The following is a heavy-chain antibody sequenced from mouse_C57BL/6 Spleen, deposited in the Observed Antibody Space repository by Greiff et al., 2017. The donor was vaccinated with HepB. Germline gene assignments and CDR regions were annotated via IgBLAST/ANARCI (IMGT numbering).Heavy chain of an antibody. D-gene: IGHD1-1*01. CDR1: GFTFSSYA. CDR3: AREYYGSSYYYAMDY. Sequence: EVQVVESGGGLVKPGGSLKLSCAASGFTFSSYAMSWVRQTPEKRLEWVATISDGGSYTYYPDNVKGRFTISRDNAKNNLYLQMSHLKSEDTAMYYCAREYYGSSYYYAMDYWGQGTSVTVSS. CDR2: ISDGGSYT. J-gene: IGHJ4*01. V-gene: IGHV5-4*01.